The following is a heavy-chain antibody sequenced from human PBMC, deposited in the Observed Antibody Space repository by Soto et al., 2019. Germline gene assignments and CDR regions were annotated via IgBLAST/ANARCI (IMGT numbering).Heavy chain of an antibody. Sequence: QVQLQESGAGVVRPSETLSLTCGVSGGPVNSATTYWSWVRQPPGKRLEWIGCVYSSGTTRYSPPVMLRVTRSLDTSSNEISLSLTAVTAADTAVWYCVKSWQKKWEPPGYFDSWAGESWSPSPQ. CDR2: VYSSGTT. CDR1: GGPVNSATTY. J-gene: IGHJ4*02. CDR3: VKSWQKKWEPPGYFDS. V-gene: IGHV4-61*01. D-gene: IGHD1-1*01.